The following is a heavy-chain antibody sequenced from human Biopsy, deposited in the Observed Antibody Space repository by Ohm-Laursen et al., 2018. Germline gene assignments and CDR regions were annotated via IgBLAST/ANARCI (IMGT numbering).Heavy chain of an antibody. J-gene: IGHJ3*01. V-gene: IGHV4-59*07. Sequence: SDTLSLTCSVSGGSISSDYWSWIRQPPRKGLEWIGYISSRGSTNYNPSLRGRVTITVDTSKNQFSLKLTSVTVADTAVFFCARLYRLDDYWNDDPPDAFDVWGQGTMVTVSS. CDR1: GGSISSDY. CDR2: ISSRGST. D-gene: IGHD3-3*01. CDR3: ARLYRLDDYWNDDPPDAFDV.